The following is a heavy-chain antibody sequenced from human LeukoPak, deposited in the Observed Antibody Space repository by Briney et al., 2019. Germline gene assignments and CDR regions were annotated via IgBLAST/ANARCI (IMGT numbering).Heavy chain of an antibody. CDR2: ISWNSGSI. Sequence: LTCTVSGYSISSGYYWGWVRQAPGKGLEWGSGISWNSGSIGYADSVKGRFTISRDNAKNSLYLQMNSLRGDDTALYYCAKDRRNDFDYWGQGTLVTVSS. V-gene: IGHV3-9*01. CDR3: AKDRRNDFDY. CDR1: GYSISSGYY. J-gene: IGHJ4*02. D-gene: IGHD1-14*01.